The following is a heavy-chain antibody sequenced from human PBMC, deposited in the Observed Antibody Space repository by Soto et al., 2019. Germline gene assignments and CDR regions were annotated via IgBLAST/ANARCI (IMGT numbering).Heavy chain of an antibody. Sequence: NPSETLSLTCTVSGGSVSSGSYYWSWIRQPPGKGLEWIGYIYYSGSTNYNPSLKSRVTISVDTSKNQFSLKLSSVTAADTAVYYCARDRDGYISYWGQGTLVTVSS. J-gene: IGHJ4*02. CDR1: GGSVSSGSYY. CDR2: IYYSGST. V-gene: IGHV4-61*01. CDR3: ARDRDGYISY. D-gene: IGHD5-12*01.